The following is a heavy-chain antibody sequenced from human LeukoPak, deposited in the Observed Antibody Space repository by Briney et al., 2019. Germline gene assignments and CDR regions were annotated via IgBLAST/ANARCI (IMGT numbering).Heavy chain of an antibody. J-gene: IGHJ4*02. Sequence: GGSLRLSCAASGFTFISYSMNSVRQAPGKGLEWVSSISHISSYTYYADYVKGRFTITRDNAKNSLYLQMNRLRAEDTAVYYCKRDRTEWELLEYDYWGQGTLVTVSS. V-gene: IGHV3-21*01. CDR3: KRDRTEWELLEYDY. CDR1: GFTFISYS. D-gene: IGHD1-26*01. CDR2: ISHISSYT.